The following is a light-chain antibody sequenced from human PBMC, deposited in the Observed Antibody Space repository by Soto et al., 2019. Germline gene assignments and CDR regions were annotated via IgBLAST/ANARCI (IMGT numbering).Light chain of an antibody. CDR3: AAWDDSLNGRV. J-gene: IGLJ3*02. Sequence: QSVLTQPPSASGTPGQRVTISCSGSSSNIGSNTVNWYQQLPGTAPKLLIYSNNQRPSGVPDRFSGSTSGTSASLAISGLQSEDAADYYCAAWDDSLNGRVFGGGTKLTVL. V-gene: IGLV1-44*01. CDR1: SSNIGSNT. CDR2: SNN.